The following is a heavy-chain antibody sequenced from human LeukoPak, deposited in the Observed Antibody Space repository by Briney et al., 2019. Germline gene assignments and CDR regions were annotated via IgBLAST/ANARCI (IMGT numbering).Heavy chain of an antibody. CDR3: AKATGYLL. CDR2: ISASGGNT. Sequence: GGSLRLSCAASGFIFSNYAVSWVRQAPGKGPEWVSSISASGGNTDYADSVKGRFTISRDNSKKTVFLQMNSLRAEDTAVYYCAKATGYLLWGQGTLVIVSS. V-gene: IGHV3-23*01. D-gene: IGHD1-14*01. J-gene: IGHJ4*02. CDR1: GFIFSNYA.